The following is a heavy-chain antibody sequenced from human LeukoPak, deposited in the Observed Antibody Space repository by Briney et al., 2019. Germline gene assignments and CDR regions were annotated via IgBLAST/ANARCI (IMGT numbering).Heavy chain of an antibody. D-gene: IGHD3-3*01. J-gene: IGHJ4*02. Sequence: GGSLRLSCAASGFSFSSYGMHWVRPAPGKGLAGVAVISHDGSNKYYADSVKGRFTISRDNSKNTLYLQMNSLRVEDTAVYYCVKSVLRFLEWADYWGQGTLVTVSS. V-gene: IGHV3-30*18. CDR3: VKSVLRFLEWADY. CDR1: GFSFSSYG. CDR2: ISHDGSNK.